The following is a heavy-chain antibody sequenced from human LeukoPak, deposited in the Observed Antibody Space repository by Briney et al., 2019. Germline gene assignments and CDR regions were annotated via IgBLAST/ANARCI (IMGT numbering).Heavy chain of an antibody. J-gene: IGHJ6*03. CDR1: GFTVRSNY. V-gene: IGHV3-53*01. CDR2: IYSGGDT. CDR3: ARDVLPAAGTFGPKYYMDV. D-gene: IGHD6-13*01. Sequence: PGGSLRLSCSAPGFTVRSNYMRWVRQAPGKGLEWVSVIYSGGDTYYADSVKGRFTISRDNSKNTLYLQMNSLRAEDTAVYYCARDVLPAAGTFGPKYYMDVWGKGTTVTVSS.